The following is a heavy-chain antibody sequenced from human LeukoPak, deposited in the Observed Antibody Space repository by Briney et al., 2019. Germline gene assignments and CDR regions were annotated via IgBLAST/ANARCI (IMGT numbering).Heavy chain of an antibody. Sequence: SETLSLTCTVSGGSISSYYWSWIRQPPGKGLEWIGHIYYSGSTNYNPSLKSRVTISVDTSKNQFSLKLSSVTAADTAVYYCAKHSSGWYEFDYWGQGTLVTVSS. V-gene: IGHV4-59*01. CDR1: GGSISSYY. D-gene: IGHD6-19*01. CDR2: IYYSGST. CDR3: AKHSSGWYEFDY. J-gene: IGHJ4*02.